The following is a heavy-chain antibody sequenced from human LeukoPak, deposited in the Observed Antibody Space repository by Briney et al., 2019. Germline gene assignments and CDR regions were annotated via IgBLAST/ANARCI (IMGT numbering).Heavy chain of an antibody. CDR2: ISSSGSTI. Sequence: GGSLKLSCAAPGFNFSSYEMNWVRQATGKGEEGVSYISSSGSTIYYADSVKGRFTISTDNAKNPLYLQMNSLRAEDTAVYYCARDGDYNFDYWGQGTLVTVSS. CDR3: ARDGDYNFDY. V-gene: IGHV3-48*03. J-gene: IGHJ4*02. CDR1: GFNFSSYE. D-gene: IGHD4-17*01.